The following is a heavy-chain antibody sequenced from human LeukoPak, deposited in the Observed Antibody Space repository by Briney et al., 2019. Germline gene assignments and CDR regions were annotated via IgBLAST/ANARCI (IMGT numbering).Heavy chain of an antibody. CDR1: GFTFNSYG. Sequence: GGSLRLSCAASGFTFNSYGRHWVRQAPGKGLEWVAFIGYDGSKKYYADSVTGRFTISRDNSKNTLFLQMNSLRAEDMAVYYCAKDYGITGTGVAWLDPWGQGTLVSVSS. J-gene: IGHJ5*02. V-gene: IGHV3-30*02. D-gene: IGHD1-20*01. CDR2: IGYDGSKK. CDR3: AKDYGITGTGVAWLDP.